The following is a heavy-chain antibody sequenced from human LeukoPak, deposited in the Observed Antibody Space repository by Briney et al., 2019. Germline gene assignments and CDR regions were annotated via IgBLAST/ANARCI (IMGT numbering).Heavy chain of an antibody. CDR3: ARKGYCSGGSCYMNLDY. Sequence: ASVKVSCKASGYTINSYAMNWVRQAPGQGLEWMAWINTNTGDPTYAQGFTGRFVFSLDTSVSTAYLQISSLKAEDTAVYYCARKGYCSGGSCYMNLDYWGQGTLVTVSS. CDR1: GYTINSYA. V-gene: IGHV7-4-1*02. J-gene: IGHJ4*02. D-gene: IGHD2-15*01. CDR2: INTNTGDP.